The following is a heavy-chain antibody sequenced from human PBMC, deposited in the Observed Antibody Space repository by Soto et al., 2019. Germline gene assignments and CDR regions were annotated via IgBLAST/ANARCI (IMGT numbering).Heavy chain of an antibody. CDR2: IGSRSDI. D-gene: IGHD2-2*02. CDR1: GFTFSNYS. J-gene: IGHJ6*02. Sequence: GGSLRLSCVGSGFTFSNYSINWVRQAPGKGLEWVSSIGSRSDIYYADSVKGGFAISRDNAENSVSLQMKSLRAEDTAVYYCAREYTAWPLGYGLDVWGQGTTVTVSS. CDR3: AREYTAWPLGYGLDV. V-gene: IGHV3-21*01.